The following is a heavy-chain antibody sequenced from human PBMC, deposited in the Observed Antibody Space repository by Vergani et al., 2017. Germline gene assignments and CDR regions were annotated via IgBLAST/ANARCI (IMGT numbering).Heavy chain of an antibody. J-gene: IGHJ4*02. V-gene: IGHV1-46*01. Sequence: QVQLVQSGAEVKKPGASVKVSCKASGYTFTSYYMHWVRQAPGQGLEWMGIINPSGGSTSYAQKFQGRVTMTRDTSTSTVYMELSKLRSEDTAVYYCARDGGLDDSSGYYFDYWGQGTLVTVSS. D-gene: IGHD3-22*01. CDR2: INPSGGST. CDR3: ARDGGLDDSSGYYFDY. CDR1: GYTFTSYY.